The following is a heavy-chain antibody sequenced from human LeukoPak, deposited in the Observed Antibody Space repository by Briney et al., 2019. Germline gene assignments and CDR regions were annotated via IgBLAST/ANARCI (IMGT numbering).Heavy chain of an antibody. J-gene: IGHJ5*02. CDR2: IYYSGST. Sequence: SETLSLTCTVSGGSISSYYWSWIRQPPGKGLEWIGYIYYSGSTYYNPSLKSRVTISVDTSKNQFSLKLSSVTAADTAVYYCARGGDYYDSSGYYDWFDPWGQGTLVTVSS. CDR3: ARGGDYYDSSGYYDWFDP. V-gene: IGHV4-30-4*01. CDR1: GGSISSYY. D-gene: IGHD3-22*01.